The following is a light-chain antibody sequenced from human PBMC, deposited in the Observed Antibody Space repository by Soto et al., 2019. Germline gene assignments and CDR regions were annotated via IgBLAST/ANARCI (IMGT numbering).Light chain of an antibody. CDR1: QSVSSN. V-gene: IGKV3-15*01. J-gene: IGKJ1*01. CDR3: QQYTNGRT. CDR2: GAS. Sequence: EIVMTQSPATLSVSPGERATLSCRASQSVSSNLAWYQQKPGQVPRLLIYGASTRATGIPARFSGSGSGTEFTLTISSLQSEDFAVYYCQQYTNGRTFGQGTKVEIK.